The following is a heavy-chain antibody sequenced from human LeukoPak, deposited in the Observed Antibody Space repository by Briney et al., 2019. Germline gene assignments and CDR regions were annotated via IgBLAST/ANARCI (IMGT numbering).Heavy chain of an antibody. V-gene: IGHV3-23*01. CDR3: AKGIFEYSDVDAFDI. J-gene: IGHJ3*02. CDR1: GFTFSSYA. CDR2: IRGSGGST. D-gene: IGHD1-26*01. Sequence: PGGSLRLSCAASGFTFSSYAMSWVRQAPGKGLEWVSAIRGSGGSTYYADSVKGRFTISRDNSKNTLYLQMNSLRAEDTAVYYCAKGIFEYSDVDAFDIWGQGTMVTVSS.